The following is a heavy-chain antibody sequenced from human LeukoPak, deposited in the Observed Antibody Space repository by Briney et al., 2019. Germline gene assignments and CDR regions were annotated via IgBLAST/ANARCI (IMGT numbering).Heavy chain of an antibody. CDR2: ISGSGGAT. V-gene: IGHV3-64D*06. CDR3: VSLPRTTVTTSGDY. J-gene: IGHJ4*02. Sequence: GGSLRLSCAASGFTFSSNAMHSVRQAPGKGLEYVSAISGSGGATYYADSVKGRFTISRDNSKNTLYLQMSSLRPEDTAVYYCVSLPRTTVTTSGDYWGQGTLVTVSS. CDR1: GFTFSSNA. D-gene: IGHD4-17*01.